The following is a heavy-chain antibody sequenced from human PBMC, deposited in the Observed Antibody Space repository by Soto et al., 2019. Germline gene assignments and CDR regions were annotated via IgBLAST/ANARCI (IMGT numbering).Heavy chain of an antibody. CDR1: GFSLTTSGLC. J-gene: IGHJ4*02. CDR3: ARTPYSTSWYYFDF. V-gene: IGHV2-70*12. Sequence: SGPTLVNPTQTLTLTCTFSGFSLTTSGLCVTWIRQPPGKALEWLARIDWDDDKYYSTSLKTRLTISKDTSKNQVVLTMTNMDPADTATYYCARTPYSTSWYYFDFWGQGILVTVS. CDR2: IDWDDDK. D-gene: IGHD6-13*01.